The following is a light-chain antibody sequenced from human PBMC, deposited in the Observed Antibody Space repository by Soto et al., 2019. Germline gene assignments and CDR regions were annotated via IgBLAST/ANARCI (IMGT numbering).Light chain of an antibody. V-gene: IGKV3-20*01. CDR1: QSVSSSY. J-gene: IGKJ2*01. CDR2: GAS. Sequence: EIVLTQSPGTLSLSPGESATLSCRASQSVSSSYLAWYQQKPGQAPRLLIYGASSRATGIPDRFSGSGSGTDFTLTISRLEPEDFAVYYCQQYGSSPPYTFGQGTKVDIK. CDR3: QQYGSSPPYT.